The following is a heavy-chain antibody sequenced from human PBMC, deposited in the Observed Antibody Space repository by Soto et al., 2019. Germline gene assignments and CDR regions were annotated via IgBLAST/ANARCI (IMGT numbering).Heavy chain of an antibody. J-gene: IGHJ4*02. CDR1: GFTFSSYS. V-gene: IGHV3-48*01. CDR2: ISSSSNNI. CDR3: ARRNWGGFDY. D-gene: IGHD7-27*01. Sequence: EVQLVESGGGLVQPGGSLRLSCAASGFTFSSYSMNWVRQAPGKGLEWVSYISSSSNNIYYADSVKGRFTISRDTANNALYLQMNSLRAEDTAVYYCARRNWGGFDYWGQGTLVTGSS.